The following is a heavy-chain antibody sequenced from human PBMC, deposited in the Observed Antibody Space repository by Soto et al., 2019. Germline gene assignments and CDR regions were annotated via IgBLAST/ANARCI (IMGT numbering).Heavy chain of an antibody. D-gene: IGHD2-2*01. Sequence: ASVKVSCKASGYTFTSYYMHWVRQAPGQGLEWMGIINPSGGSTSYAQKFQGRVTMTRDTSTSTVYMELSSLRSEDTAVYYCARVPHLGSALYRYCSSTSCLYNDAFDIWGQGTMVTVSS. J-gene: IGHJ3*02. CDR3: ARVPHLGSALYRYCSSTSCLYNDAFDI. CDR1: GYTFTSYY. CDR2: INPSGGST. V-gene: IGHV1-46*03.